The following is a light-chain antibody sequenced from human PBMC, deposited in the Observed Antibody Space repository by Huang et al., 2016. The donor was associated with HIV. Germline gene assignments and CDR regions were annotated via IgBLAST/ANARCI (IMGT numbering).Light chain of an antibody. CDR1: QSVTRTY. CDR3: QQFGSSPPYS. V-gene: IGKV3-20*01. Sequence: EIVLTQSPDTLSLSPGERATVSCRASQSVTRTYLAWYQQRPGQAPKLLIDGAATRATGIPDRFSGSGSGTDFTLTISRLAPEDFAVYYCQQFGSSPPYSFGQGTKLEIK. J-gene: IGKJ2*03. CDR2: GAA.